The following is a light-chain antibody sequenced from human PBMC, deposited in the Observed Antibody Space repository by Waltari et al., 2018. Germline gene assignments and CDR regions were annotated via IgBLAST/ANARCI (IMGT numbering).Light chain of an antibody. V-gene: IGKV1-9*01. CDR2: AAL. CDR3: QHLNSYPT. CDR1: QGISSF. J-gene: IGKJ5*01. Sequence: IQLTQSPSSLSASVGDRVTITCRASQGISSFLAWYQQKPGKAPKLLSYAALPLQSGVPSRFSGSGSGTDFTLTISSLQPEDFATYYCQHLNSYPTFGQGTRLEIK.